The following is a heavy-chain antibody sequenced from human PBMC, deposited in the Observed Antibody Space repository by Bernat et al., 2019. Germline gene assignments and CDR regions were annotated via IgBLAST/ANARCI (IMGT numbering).Heavy chain of an antibody. CDR3: ARDPAPRVVVAARGWFDP. V-gene: IGHV3-33*01. Sequence: QVQLVESGGGVVQPGRSLRLSCAASGFTFSSYGMHWVRQALGKGLEWVAVIWYDGSNKYYADSVKGRFTISRDNSKNTLYLQMNSLRAEDTAVYYCARDPAPRVVVAARGWFDPWGQETLVTVSS. CDR1: GFTFSSYG. D-gene: IGHD2-15*01. J-gene: IGHJ5*02. CDR2: IWYDGSNK.